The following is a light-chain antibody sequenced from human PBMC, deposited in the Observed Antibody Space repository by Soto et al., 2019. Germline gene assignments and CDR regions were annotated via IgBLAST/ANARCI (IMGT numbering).Light chain of an antibody. CDR3: QQYDSIPPWT. CDR1: RTVGRSY. V-gene: IGKV3-20*01. J-gene: IGKJ1*01. Sequence: ETVLTQSPDIMYLSPGERATLSCRASRTVGRSYLAWYQQKPGQAPRLLIFGTSTRATGIPDRFSGGGSGTDFTLTISRLDPKDYAVYFCQQYDSIPPWTFGQGTKVDI. CDR2: GTS.